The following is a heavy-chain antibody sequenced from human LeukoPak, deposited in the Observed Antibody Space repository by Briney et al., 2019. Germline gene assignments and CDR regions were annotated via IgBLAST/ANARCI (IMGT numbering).Heavy chain of an antibody. CDR2: IIPIFGTA. Sequence: ASVKVSCKASGGTFISYAISWVRQAPGQGLEWMGGIIPIFGTANYAQKFQGRVTITADESTSTAYMELSSLRSEDTAVYYCARGYYGSGSYGGFDYWGQGTLVTVSS. V-gene: IGHV1-69*01. CDR1: GGTFISYA. J-gene: IGHJ4*02. D-gene: IGHD3-10*01. CDR3: ARGYYGSGSYGGFDY.